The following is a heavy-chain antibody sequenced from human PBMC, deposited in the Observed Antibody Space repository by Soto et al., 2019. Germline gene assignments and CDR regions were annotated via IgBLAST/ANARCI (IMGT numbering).Heavy chain of an antibody. CDR2: IKQDGSEK. J-gene: IGHJ4*02. Sequence: VGSLRLSCAASGFTCSSYWMSWVRQAPGKGLEWVANIKQDGSEKYYVDSVKGRFTISRDNAKNSLYLQMNSLRAEDTAVYYCARATVVAALFDYWGQGTLVTVSS. D-gene: IGHD2-15*01. CDR1: GFTCSSYW. CDR3: ARATVVAALFDY. V-gene: IGHV3-7*01.